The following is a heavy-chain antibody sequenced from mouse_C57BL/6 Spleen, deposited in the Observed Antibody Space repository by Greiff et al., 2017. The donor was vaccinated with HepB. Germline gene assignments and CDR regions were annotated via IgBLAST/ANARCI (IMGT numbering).Heavy chain of an antibody. V-gene: IGHV1-82*01. CDR3: ARGGGYYGSSHFFDY. Sequence: VQGVESGPELVKPGASVKISCKASGYAFSSSWMNWVKQRPGKGLEWIGRIYPGDGDTNYNGKFKGKATLTADKSSSTAYMQLSSLTSEDSAVYFCARGGGYYGSSHFFDYWGQGTTLTVSS. CDR2: IYPGDGDT. J-gene: IGHJ2*01. D-gene: IGHD1-1*01. CDR1: GYAFSSSW.